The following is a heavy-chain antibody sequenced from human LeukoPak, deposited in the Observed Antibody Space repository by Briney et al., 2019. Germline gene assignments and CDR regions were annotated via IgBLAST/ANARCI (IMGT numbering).Heavy chain of an antibody. D-gene: IGHD4-11*01. V-gene: IGHV3-7*02. CDR3: ATLVTVFDY. CDR1: GFTLSSHR. CDR2: IKLEGSAK. J-gene: IGHJ4*02. Sequence: GGSLRLSRVASGFTLSSHRTSWVCQAPGKGLEWVANIKLEGSAKYSVDSAKGRFTTSRENAKNSLYLQMSSLRAEDTAVYYCATLVTVFDYGGQGTLVTVSS.